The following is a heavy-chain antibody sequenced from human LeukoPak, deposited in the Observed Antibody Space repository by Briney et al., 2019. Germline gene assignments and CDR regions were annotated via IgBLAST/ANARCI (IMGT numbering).Heavy chain of an antibody. J-gene: IGHJ4*02. V-gene: IGHV3-7*03. Sequence: GGSLRLSCAASGFTFSSYAMSWVRQAPGKGLEWMANIKQDGSEKYYVDSVKGRFTISRDNAKNSLYLQMNSLRAEDTAVYYCAREDWGFDYWGQGTLVTVSS. CDR3: AREDWGFDY. CDR2: IKQDGSEK. D-gene: IGHD3-16*01. CDR1: GFTFSSYA.